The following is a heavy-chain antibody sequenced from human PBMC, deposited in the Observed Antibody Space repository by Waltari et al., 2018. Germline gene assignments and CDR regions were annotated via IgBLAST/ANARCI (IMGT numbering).Heavy chain of an antibody. Sequence: QQESGPSLVKRSETLSLTCPVSCWSISSTCYYCGWIRLAPGKGLEWIGHIYYSGSSYHNPSLKSRITMSVDSSKNQFSLTLSSVTAADTAVYYCARVLIRTSGLNFDSWGQGSLVTVSS. D-gene: IGHD3-16*01. CDR2: IYYSGSS. CDR3: ARVLIRTSGLNFDS. J-gene: IGHJ4*02. V-gene: IGHV4-39*07. CDR1: CWSISSTCYY.